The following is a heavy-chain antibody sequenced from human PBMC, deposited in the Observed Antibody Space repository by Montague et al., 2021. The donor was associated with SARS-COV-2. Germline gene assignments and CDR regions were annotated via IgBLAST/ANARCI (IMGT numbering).Heavy chain of an antibody. CDR1: GGPISSSSYY. V-gene: IGHV4-39*01. J-gene: IGHJ5*02. CDR3: ARAPLIWFRTELGNWCDP. D-gene: IGHD3-10*01. CDR2: IYYSGST. Sequence: SETLSLTCTVTGGPISSSSYYWGWIRQSPGKGLEWIGSIYYSGSTYYSPSLKSRVTISVDTSKNQFSLKLSSVTAADTAVYYCARAPLIWFRTELGNWCDPWGQGTLVTVSS.